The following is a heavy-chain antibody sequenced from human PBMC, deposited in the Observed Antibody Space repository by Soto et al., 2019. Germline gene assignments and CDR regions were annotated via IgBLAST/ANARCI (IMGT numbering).Heavy chain of an antibody. V-gene: IGHV1-18*01. D-gene: IGHD2-21*02. CDR1: GYNFNNYG. CDR2: ISGNNGNT. Sequence: QVQLVQSGPEVKKPGASVTLSCKASGYNFNNYGISWVRRAPGQGLEWMGWISGNNGNTKYGQKFQGRVSLTTDSSTSTAYMEMRSLRSDDTADYYCVRRVVTTLDDAFDIWGPGTRVTVSS. J-gene: IGHJ3*02. CDR3: VRRVVTTLDDAFDI.